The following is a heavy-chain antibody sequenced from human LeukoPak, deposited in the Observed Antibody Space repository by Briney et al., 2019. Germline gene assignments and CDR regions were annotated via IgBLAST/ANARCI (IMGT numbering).Heavy chain of an antibody. V-gene: IGHV3-48*01. J-gene: IGHJ3*02. D-gene: IGHD6-19*01. CDR3: ASTGYSSGWYEGAFDI. CDR2: ISSSSSTI. CDR1: GFTFSSYS. Sequence: PGGSLRLSCAASGFTFSSYSMNWVRQAPGKGLEWVSYISSSSSTIYYADSVKGRFTISRDNAKNSLYLQMNSLRAEDTAVYYCASTGYSSGWYEGAFDIWGQGTMVTVSS.